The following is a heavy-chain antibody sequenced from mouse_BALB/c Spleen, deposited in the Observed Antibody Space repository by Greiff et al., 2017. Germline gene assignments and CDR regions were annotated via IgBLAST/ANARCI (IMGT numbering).Heavy chain of an antibody. CDR2: INPNNGGT. D-gene: IGHD1-1*01. J-gene: IGHJ2*01. Sequence: EVHLVESGPELVKPGASVKISCKTSGYTFTEYTMHWVKQSHGKSLEWIGGINPNNGGTSYNQKFKGKATLTVDKSSSTAYMELRSLTSEDSAVYYCATIYYYGSSYFDYWGQGTTLTVSS. V-gene: IGHV1-18*01. CDR3: ATIYYYGSSYFDY. CDR1: GYTFTEYT.